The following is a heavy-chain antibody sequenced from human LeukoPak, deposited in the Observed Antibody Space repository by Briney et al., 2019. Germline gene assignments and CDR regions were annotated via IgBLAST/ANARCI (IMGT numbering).Heavy chain of an antibody. CDR3: ARGGGSGSREFDY. D-gene: IGHD1-26*01. V-gene: IGHV4-31*03. CDR1: GGSISSGGYY. CDR2: INYSGST. J-gene: IGHJ4*02. Sequence: SETLSLTCTDSGGSISSGGYYWSWIRQHPGKGLEWIGYINYSGSTYYNPSLKRRVTISVDTSKNQFSLKLSSVTAADTAVYYCARGGGSGSREFDYWGQGTLVTVSS.